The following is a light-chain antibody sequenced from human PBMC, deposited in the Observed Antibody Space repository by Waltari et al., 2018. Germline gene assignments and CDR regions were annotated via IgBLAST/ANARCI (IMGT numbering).Light chain of an antibody. J-gene: IGLJ2*01. CDR1: SPNIGSPS. Sequence: QSVLTQPPSASGTPGQRVTIPCSGRSPNIGSPSVVWYQQLPGTAPKLLILDTEIPPSGVPDRFSGSKSGTSASLAISGLQSEDEADYYCAAWDDTLMVVFGGGTKLTVL. CDR3: AAWDDTLMVV. V-gene: IGLV1-44*01. CDR2: DTE.